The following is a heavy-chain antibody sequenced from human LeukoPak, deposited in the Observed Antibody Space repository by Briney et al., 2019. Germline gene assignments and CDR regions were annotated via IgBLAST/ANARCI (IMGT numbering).Heavy chain of an antibody. CDR1: GDTLTNYG. Sequence: ASVKVSCKASGDTLTNYGITWVRQAPGQGLEWMGWISGYNGNTIYAQKLQGRVTMTTDTSTNTAYLELRSLRADDTAVFYCASWSRPAAAGRGFDYWGQGTLVTVSS. V-gene: IGHV1-18*01. CDR3: ASWSRPAAAGRGFDY. J-gene: IGHJ4*02. CDR2: ISGYNGNT. D-gene: IGHD6-13*01.